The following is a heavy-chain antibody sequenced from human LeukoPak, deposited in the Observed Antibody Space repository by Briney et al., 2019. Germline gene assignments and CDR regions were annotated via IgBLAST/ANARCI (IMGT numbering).Heavy chain of an antibody. V-gene: IGHV3-23*01. Sequence: GGSLRLSCAASGFTFSSYAMSWVRQAPGKGLEWVSTISGGGYTTYYADSVRGRFTISRDNSKNTLFLQMNSLRPEDTAVYYCAKDPHPSYCPRECYGGWGQGTLVTVSS. CDR3: AKDPHPSYCPRECYGG. J-gene: IGHJ4*02. CDR2: ISGGGYTT. D-gene: IGHD4/OR15-4a*01. CDR1: GFTFSSYA.